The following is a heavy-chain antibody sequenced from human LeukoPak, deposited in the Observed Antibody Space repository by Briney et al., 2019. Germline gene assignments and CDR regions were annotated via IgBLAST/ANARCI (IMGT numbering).Heavy chain of an antibody. J-gene: IGHJ4*02. CDR1: GGSISSYY. V-gene: IGHV4-59*08. Sequence: SETLSLTCTVSGGSISSYYWSWIRQPPGKGLEWIGYIYYSGSTNYNPSLKSRVTISVDTSKNQFSLKLSSVTAADTAVYYCARLFLGATDYRGQGTLVTVSS. CDR2: IYYSGST. CDR3: ARLFLGATDY. D-gene: IGHD1-26*01.